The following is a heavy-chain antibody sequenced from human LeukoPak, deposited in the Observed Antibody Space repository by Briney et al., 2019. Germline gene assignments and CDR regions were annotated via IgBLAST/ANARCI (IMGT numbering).Heavy chain of an antibody. Sequence: GGSLRLSCAASGFTFSSYAMHWARQAPGKGLEWVAVISYDGSNKYYADSVKGRFTISRDNSRNTLYLQMNSLRAEDTAVYYCAKDGVWIGEKKANMDIWGKGTTV. CDR1: GFTFSSYA. D-gene: IGHD3-10*01. J-gene: IGHJ6*03. CDR2: ISYDGSNK. V-gene: IGHV3-30*04. CDR3: AKDGVWIGEKKANMDI.